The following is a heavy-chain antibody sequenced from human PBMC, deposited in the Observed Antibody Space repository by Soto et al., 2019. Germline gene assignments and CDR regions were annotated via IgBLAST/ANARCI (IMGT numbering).Heavy chain of an antibody. CDR2: IIPIFGTA. D-gene: IGHD3-22*01. Sequence: ASVKVSCKASGGTFSSYAISWVRQAPGQGLEWMGGIIPIFGTANYAQKFQGRVTITADESTSTAYMELSSLRSEDTAVYYCASHPHYYDSSGYYPHWDQGTLVTVSS. CDR3: ASHPHYYDSSGYYPH. CDR1: GGTFSSYA. V-gene: IGHV1-69*13. J-gene: IGHJ4*02.